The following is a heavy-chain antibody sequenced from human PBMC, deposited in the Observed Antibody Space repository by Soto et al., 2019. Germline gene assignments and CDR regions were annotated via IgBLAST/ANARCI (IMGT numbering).Heavy chain of an antibody. V-gene: IGHV4-59*01. Sequence: SETLSLTCTVSGGSISSYYWSWIRQPPGKGLEWIGYIYYSGSTNHNPSLKSRVTISVDTSKNQFSLKLSSVTAADTAVYYCARDEGRFLEWSDAFDIWGQGTMVT. D-gene: IGHD3-3*01. J-gene: IGHJ3*02. CDR1: GGSISSYY. CDR3: ARDEGRFLEWSDAFDI. CDR2: IYYSGST.